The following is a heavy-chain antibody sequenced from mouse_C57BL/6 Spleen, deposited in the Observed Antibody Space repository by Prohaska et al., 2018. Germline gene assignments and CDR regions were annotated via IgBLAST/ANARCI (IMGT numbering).Heavy chain of an antibody. V-gene: IGHV1-69*02. CDR3: ARRAISGWFAY. D-gene: IGHD3-1*01. CDR2: PSDSYT. Sequence: PSDSYTNYNQKFKVKATLTVDKSSSAAYMQLSSLTSEDSAVYYCARRAISGWFAYWGQGTLVTVSA. J-gene: IGHJ3*01.